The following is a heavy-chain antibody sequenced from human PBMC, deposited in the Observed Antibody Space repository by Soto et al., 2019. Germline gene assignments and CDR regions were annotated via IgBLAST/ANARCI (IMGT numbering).Heavy chain of an antibody. CDR2: ISSNGGST. D-gene: IGHD3-10*01. J-gene: IGHJ4*02. V-gene: IGHV3-64D*08. Sequence: GGSLRLSCSASGFTFSSYAMHWVRQAPGKGLEYVSAISSNGGSTYYADSVKGRFTISRDNSKNTLYLQMSSLRAEDTAVYYCVKERPRWGITAKSWGQGTLVTVSS. CDR3: VKERPRWGITAKS. CDR1: GFTFSSYA.